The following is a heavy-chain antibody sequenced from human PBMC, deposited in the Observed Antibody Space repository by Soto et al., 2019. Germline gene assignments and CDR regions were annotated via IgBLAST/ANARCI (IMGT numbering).Heavy chain of an antibody. D-gene: IGHD3-16*01. CDR1: GYTFTSYA. V-gene: IGHV1-3*01. CDR2: INAGNGNT. J-gene: IGHJ6*02. CDR3: ARSWVTGKGGIDV. Sequence: ASVKVSCKASGYTFTSYAMHWVRQAPGQRLEWMGWINAGNGNTKYSQKFQGRVTMTTDTSTNTAYLDLWTLISDDTAVYYCARSWVTGKGGIDVWGQGTTVTVS.